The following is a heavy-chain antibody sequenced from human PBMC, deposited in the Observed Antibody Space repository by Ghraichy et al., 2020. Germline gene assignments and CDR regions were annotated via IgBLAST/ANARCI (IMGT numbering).Heavy chain of an antibody. CDR2: IYYSRST. CDR1: GGSISSSSYY. D-gene: IGHD4-11*01. J-gene: IGHJ4*02. CDR3: ARRSTVTTWVY. Sequence: SQTLSLTCTVSGGSISSSSYYWGWIRQPPGKGLEWIGSIYYSRSTYYNPSLKSRVTISVDTSKNQFSLKLSSVTAADTAVYYCARRSTVTTWVYWGQGTLVTVSS. V-gene: IGHV4-39*01.